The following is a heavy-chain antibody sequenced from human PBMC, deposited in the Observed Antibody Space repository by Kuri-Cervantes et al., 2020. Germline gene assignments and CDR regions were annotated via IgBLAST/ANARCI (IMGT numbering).Heavy chain of an antibody. CDR2: INPNSGGT. CDR1: GYTFTGYY. D-gene: IGHD1-26*01. Sequence: ASVKVSCKASGYTFTGYYMHWVRQAPGRGLEWMEWINPNSGGTNYAQKFQGRVTMTRDTSISTAYMELSRLRSDDTAVYYCARGQVGAGGFDYWGQGTLVTVSS. V-gene: IGHV1-2*02. CDR3: ARGQVGAGGFDY. J-gene: IGHJ4*02.